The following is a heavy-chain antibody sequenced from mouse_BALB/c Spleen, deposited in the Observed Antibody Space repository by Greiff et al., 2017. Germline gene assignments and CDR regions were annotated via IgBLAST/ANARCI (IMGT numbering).Heavy chain of an antibody. D-gene: IGHD2-4*01. CDR2: IFPGTGTT. CDR3: ARMITTTSFAY. Sequence: QVQLQQSGAELVKPGASVKLSCKTSGYTFTSYWIQWVKQRPGQGLGWIGEIFPGTGTTYYNEKFKGKATLTIDTSSSTAYMQLSSLTSEDSAVYFCARMITTTSFAYWGQGTLVTVSA. CDR1: GYTFTSYW. V-gene: IGHV1S132*01. J-gene: IGHJ3*01.